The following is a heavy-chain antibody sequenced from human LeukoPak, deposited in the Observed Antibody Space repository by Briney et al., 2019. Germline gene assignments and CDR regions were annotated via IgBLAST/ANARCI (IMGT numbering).Heavy chain of an antibody. CDR3: AKDGRTPYYFDY. J-gene: IGHJ4*02. CDR2: IYYSGST. Sequence: SETLSLTCTVSGGSISNYYWSWIRQSPGKGLEWIAYIYYSGSTNYNPSLKSRVTISADTSKNQFSLKLSSVTAADTAVYYCAKDGRTPYYFDYWGQGTLVTVSS. V-gene: IGHV4-59*12. CDR1: GGSISNYY. D-gene: IGHD2-15*01.